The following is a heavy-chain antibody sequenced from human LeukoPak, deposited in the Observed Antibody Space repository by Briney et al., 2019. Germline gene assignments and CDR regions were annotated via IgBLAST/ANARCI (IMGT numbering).Heavy chain of an antibody. Sequence: GRSLRLSCAASGFTFSHYGMHWVRQAPDKGLECVAVTSYDGSNKYYRDSVKGRFTISRDNSKNTLYLQMNSLRTEDTAVYYCAKGGESSGYYGGPDYWGQGTLVTVSS. J-gene: IGHJ4*02. CDR2: TSYDGSNK. V-gene: IGHV3-30*18. D-gene: IGHD3-22*01. CDR3: AKGGESSGYYGGPDY. CDR1: GFTFSHYG.